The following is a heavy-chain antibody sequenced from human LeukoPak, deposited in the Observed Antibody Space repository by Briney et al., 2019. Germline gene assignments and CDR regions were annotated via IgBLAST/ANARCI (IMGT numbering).Heavy chain of an antibody. Sequence: SETLSLTYTVSGDSFTSVTDYWAWIRQPPGKGLEWIASGDYSGGTYYNPSLESRVAISADMSKNQFSLKLSSVTAADTAVYYCAKTYYYDSSGYYFDYWGQGTLVTVSS. J-gene: IGHJ4*02. D-gene: IGHD3-22*01. CDR1: GDSFTSVTDY. V-gene: IGHV4-39*07. CDR3: AKTYYYDSSGYYFDY. CDR2: GDYSGGT.